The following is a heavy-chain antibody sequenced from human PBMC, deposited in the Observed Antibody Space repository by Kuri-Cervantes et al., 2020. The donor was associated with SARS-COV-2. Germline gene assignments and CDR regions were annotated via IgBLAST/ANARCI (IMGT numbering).Heavy chain of an antibody. Sequence: SETLSLTCTVSGGSISNTSYYWSWIRQSPGKGLEWIGSMYYSGSTYDSPSLKSRVTISVDTAKNQFSLKLKSVTATDTAVYYCARGYIVVVPAAIRGSYYRTNNWFDPWGQGTLVTVSS. D-gene: IGHD2-2*02. CDR3: ARGYIVVVPAAIRGSYYRTNNWFDP. CDR2: MYYSGST. CDR1: GGSISNTSYY. V-gene: IGHV4-39*01. J-gene: IGHJ5*02.